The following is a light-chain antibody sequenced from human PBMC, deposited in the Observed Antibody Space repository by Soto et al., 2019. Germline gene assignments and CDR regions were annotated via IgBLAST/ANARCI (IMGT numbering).Light chain of an antibody. V-gene: IGLV2-14*01. CDR3: SSFTSSRTYV. J-gene: IGLJ1*01. CDR2: EVN. CDR1: SSDG. Sequence: QSALTQPASVSGSPGQSIAISCTGTSSDGVSWYQQHPAKAPKLMIYEVNNRPSGVSNRFSGSKSGNTASLTISGLQAEYEADYYCSSFTSSRTYVFGSGTKVTVL.